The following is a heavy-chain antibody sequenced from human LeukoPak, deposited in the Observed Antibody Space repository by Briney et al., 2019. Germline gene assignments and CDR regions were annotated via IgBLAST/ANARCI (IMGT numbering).Heavy chain of an antibody. D-gene: IGHD3-3*01. J-gene: IGHJ4*02. CDR1: GGTFSSYA. V-gene: IGHV1-69*06. CDR2: IIPIFGTA. CDR3: ARCYDFWTGYFDY. Sequence: SVKVSCKASGGTFSSYAISWVRQAPGQGLEWMGGIIPIFGTANYAQKFQGRVTITADKSTSTAYMELSSLRSEDTAVYYCARCYDFWTGYFDYWGQGTRVTVSS.